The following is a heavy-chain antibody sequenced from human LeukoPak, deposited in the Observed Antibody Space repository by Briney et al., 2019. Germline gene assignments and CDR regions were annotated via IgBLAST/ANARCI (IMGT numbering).Heavy chain of an antibody. Sequence: PGGSLRLSCAASGFTFSSYEMNWVRQAPGKGLEWVSYISSSGSTIYYADSVKGRFTISRDNAKNSLYLQMNSLRAEDTAVYYCARGGYDILSGYYTIDQNNWFDPWGQGTLVTVSS. CDR2: ISSSGSTI. V-gene: IGHV3-48*03. D-gene: IGHD3-9*01. CDR1: GFTFSSYE. CDR3: ARGGYDILSGYYTIDQNNWFDP. J-gene: IGHJ5*02.